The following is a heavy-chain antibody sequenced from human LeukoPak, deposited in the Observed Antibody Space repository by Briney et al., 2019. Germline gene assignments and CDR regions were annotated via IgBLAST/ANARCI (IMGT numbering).Heavy chain of an antibody. Sequence: SETLSLTCTVSGGSISSYYWSWIRQPPGKGLEWIGYIYYSGSTNYNPSLKSRVTISVDTSKNQFSLELSSVTAADTAVYYCARVYGSSWHQGYFDYWGQGTLVTVSS. CDR3: ARVYGSSWHQGYFDY. V-gene: IGHV4-59*01. CDR2: IYYSGST. CDR1: GGSISSYY. J-gene: IGHJ4*02. D-gene: IGHD6-13*01.